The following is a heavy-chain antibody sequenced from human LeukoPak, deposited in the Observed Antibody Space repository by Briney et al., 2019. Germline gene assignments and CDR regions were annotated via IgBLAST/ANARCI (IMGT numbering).Heavy chain of an antibody. CDR1: GGSFSGYY. CDR3: AQTGGYGSGSYYFDY. CDR2: INHSGST. V-gene: IGHV4-34*01. Sequence: SETLSLTCAVYGGSFSGYYWSWIRQPPGKGLEWIGEINHSGSTNYNPSVKSRVTISVDTSENQVSLKLSSVTAADTAVYYCAQTGGYGSGSYYFDYWGQGTLVTVSS. D-gene: IGHD3-10*01. J-gene: IGHJ4*02.